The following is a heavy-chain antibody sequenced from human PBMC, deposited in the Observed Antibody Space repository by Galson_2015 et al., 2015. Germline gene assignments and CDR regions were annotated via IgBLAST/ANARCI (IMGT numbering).Heavy chain of an antibody. CDR3: ARHRGGSAWFYLDY. D-gene: IGHD6-19*01. Sequence: QSGAEVKKPGESLRISCKGSGYSFTSYTISWVRQMPGKDLEWMGTIDPDDSHTNYSPSFQGHVTISVDKSISTVYLQRISLKTSDTAMYYCARHRGGSAWFYLDYWGQGTLVTVSS. CDR2: IDPDDSHT. J-gene: IGHJ4*02. CDR1: GYSFTSYT. V-gene: IGHV5-10-1*01.